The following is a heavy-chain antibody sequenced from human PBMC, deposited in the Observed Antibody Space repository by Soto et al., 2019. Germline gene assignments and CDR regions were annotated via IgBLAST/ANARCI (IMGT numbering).Heavy chain of an antibody. CDR1: GCTFSSYA. D-gene: IGHD6-13*01. J-gene: IGHJ4*02. Sequence: ASVKVSCKASGCTFSSYAISWVRQAPGQGLEWMGGVIPIFGTGNYAQKFQGRVTITADKYTSTAYMELSSLRSEDTAVYYCARESSSQAEEFDYWAQGTRVPVS. CDR2: VIPIFGTG. V-gene: IGHV1-69*06. CDR3: ARESSSQAEEFDY.